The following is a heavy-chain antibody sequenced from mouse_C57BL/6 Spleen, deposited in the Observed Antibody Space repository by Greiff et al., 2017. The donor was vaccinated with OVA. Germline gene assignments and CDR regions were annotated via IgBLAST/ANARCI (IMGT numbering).Heavy chain of an antibody. CDR1: GYTFTSYW. J-gene: IGHJ2*01. Sequence: VQLQQPGAELVKPGASVKLSCKASGYTFTSYWMQWVKQRPGQGLEWIGEIDPSDSYTNYNQKFKGKATLTVDTSSSTAYMQLSSLTSEDSAVYYCARSEGHYGSSYGGYFDYWGQGTTLTVSS. CDR3: ARSEGHYGSSYGGYFDY. D-gene: IGHD1-1*01. CDR2: IDPSDSYT. V-gene: IGHV1-50*01.